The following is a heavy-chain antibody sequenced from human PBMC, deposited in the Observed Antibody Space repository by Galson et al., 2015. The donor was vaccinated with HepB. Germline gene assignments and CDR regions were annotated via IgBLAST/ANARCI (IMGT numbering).Heavy chain of an antibody. V-gene: IGHV4-39*07. Sequence: ATLSLTCTVSGGSISSSSYYWGWTRQPPGKGLEWIGSIYYSGSTYYNPSLKSRVTISVDTSKNQFSLKLSSVTAADTAVYYCARDVTTYGDYEFYGAFDIWGQGTMVTVSS. CDR1: GGSISSSSYY. CDR3: ARDVTTYGDYEFYGAFDI. J-gene: IGHJ3*02. CDR2: IYYSGST. D-gene: IGHD4-17*01.